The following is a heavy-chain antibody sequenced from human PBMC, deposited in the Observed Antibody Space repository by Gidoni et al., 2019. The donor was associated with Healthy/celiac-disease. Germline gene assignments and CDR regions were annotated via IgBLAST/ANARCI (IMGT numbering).Heavy chain of an antibody. D-gene: IGHD3-3*01. J-gene: IGHJ4*02. CDR1: GGSFSGYY. CDR3: ARGDFTIFGGA. Sequence: QVQLQQWGAGLLKPSETLSLTCAVYGGSFSGYYWSWIRQPPGKGLEWIGEINHSGSTNYNPSLKSRVTISVDTSKNQFSLKLSSVTAADTAVYYCARGDFTIFGGARGQGTLVTVSS. V-gene: IGHV4-34*01. CDR2: INHSGST.